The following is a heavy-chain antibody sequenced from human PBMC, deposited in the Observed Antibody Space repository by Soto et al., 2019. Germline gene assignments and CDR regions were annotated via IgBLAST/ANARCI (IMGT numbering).Heavy chain of an antibody. CDR2: VEFSGRT. D-gene: IGHD2-21*02. V-gene: IGHV4-59*01. J-gene: IGHJ4*02. Sequence: SETLSLTCTVSGGSISSYYWNWIRQPPGKGLEWIGYVEFSGRTNYKPSLRSRLTMSVGTSTNQFSLKLSSVTAADTAVDYSARAYCGGDCYPGGFNYWGQGTLVTVSS. CDR3: ARAYCGGDCYPGGFNY. CDR1: GGSISSYY.